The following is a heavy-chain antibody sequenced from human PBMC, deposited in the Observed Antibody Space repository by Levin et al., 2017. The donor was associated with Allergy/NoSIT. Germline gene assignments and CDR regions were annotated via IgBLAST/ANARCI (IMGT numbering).Heavy chain of an antibody. Sequence: LSLTCAASGFTFSTYGMHWIRQAPGKGPEWAAVISNDGSNKYYADSVKGRFTISRDNSKNTLYLQMNSLRAEDTALYYCAREYYYDSSGFYFLPGDYWGQGTLVTVSS. J-gene: IGHJ4*02. CDR3: AREYYYDSSGFYFLPGDY. V-gene: IGHV3-30*03. D-gene: IGHD3-22*01. CDR2: ISNDGSNK. CDR1: GFTFSTYG.